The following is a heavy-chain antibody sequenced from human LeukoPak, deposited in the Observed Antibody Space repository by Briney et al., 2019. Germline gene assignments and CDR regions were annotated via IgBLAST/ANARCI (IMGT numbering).Heavy chain of an antibody. CDR1: GLRHHEQR. Sequence: PGRSLSLSCASCGLRHHEQRRHGVRHAPGRGLEWVSSISWNSGNIAYADTVKGRFMISRDNAQKSLYLQMNSLRVEDMGFYYRAKDSGSFDLWTEYFDIWGQGTLVTISS. V-gene: IGHV3-9*03. D-gene: IGHD3-10*01. J-gene: IGHJ3*02. CDR2: ISWNSGNI. CDR3: AKDSGSFDLWTEYFDI.